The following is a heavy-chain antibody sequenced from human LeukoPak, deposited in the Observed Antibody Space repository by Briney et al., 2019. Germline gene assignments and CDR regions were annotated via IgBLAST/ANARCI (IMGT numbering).Heavy chain of an antibody. J-gene: IGHJ4*02. CDR1: GGSISSYY. V-gene: IGHV4-59*01. CDR2: IYYSGST. Sequence: SETLSLTCTVSGGSISSYYWSWIRQPPGKGLEWIGYIYYSGSTKYNPSLKSRVTISVDTSKNQFSLKLSSVTAADTAGYYCARDKDTTSCLDYWGQGTLVTVSS. D-gene: IGHD2-2*01. CDR3: ARDKDTTSCLDY.